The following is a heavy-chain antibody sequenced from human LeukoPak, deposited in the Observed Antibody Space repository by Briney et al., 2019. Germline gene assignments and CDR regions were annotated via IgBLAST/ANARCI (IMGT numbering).Heavy chain of an antibody. CDR1: GYTFTGYY. Sequence: GASVKVSCKASGYTFTGYYMHWVRQAPGQGLEWMGWINPNSGGTNYAQKFQGRVTMTRDTSISTAYMELSRLRSDDTAVYYCARERSRGRYYGSGSGDYWGQGTLVTVSS. V-gene: IGHV1-2*02. CDR3: ARERSRGRYYGSGSGDY. J-gene: IGHJ4*02. D-gene: IGHD3-10*01. CDR2: INPNSGGT.